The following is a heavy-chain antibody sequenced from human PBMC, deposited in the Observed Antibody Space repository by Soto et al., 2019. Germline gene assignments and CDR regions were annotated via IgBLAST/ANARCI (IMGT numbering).Heavy chain of an antibody. D-gene: IGHD2-2*01. CDR1: GYTFTSYD. V-gene: IGHV1-8*01. Sequence: ASVKVSCKASGYTFTSYDINWVRQATGQGLEWMGWMNPNSGNTGYAQKFQGRVTMTRNTSISTAYMELSSLRSEDTAVYYCAGAGVGRYCSSTSCFNYGMDVWGQGTTVTVYS. J-gene: IGHJ6*02. CDR3: AGAGVGRYCSSTSCFNYGMDV. CDR2: MNPNSGNT.